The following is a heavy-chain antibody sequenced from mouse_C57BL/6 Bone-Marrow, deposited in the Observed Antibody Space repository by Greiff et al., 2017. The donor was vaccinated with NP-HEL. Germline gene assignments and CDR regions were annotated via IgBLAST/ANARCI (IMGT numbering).Heavy chain of an antibody. V-gene: IGHV1-55*01. CDR1: GYTFTSYW. CDR3: ARIRYYYAMDY. Sequence: QVQLQKPGAELVKPGASVKMSCKASGYTFTSYWITWVKQRPGQGLEWIGDIYPGSGSTNYNEKFKSKATLTVDTSSSTAYMQLSSLTSEDSAVYYCARIRYYYAMDYWGQGTSVTVSS. J-gene: IGHJ4*01. CDR2: IYPGSGST.